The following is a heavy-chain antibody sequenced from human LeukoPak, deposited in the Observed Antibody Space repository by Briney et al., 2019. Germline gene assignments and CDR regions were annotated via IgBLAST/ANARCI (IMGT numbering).Heavy chain of an antibody. CDR3: TREFHPYYDFWSGSYYYMDV. Sequence: GGSLRLSCTASGFTFGDYAMSWFRQAPGKGLEWVGFIRSKAYGGTTEYAASVKGRFTISRDDSKSIAYLQMNSLKTEDTAVYYCTREFHPYYDFWSGSYYYMDVWGKGTTVTVSS. CDR2: IRSKAYGGTT. CDR1: GFTFGDYA. V-gene: IGHV3-49*03. D-gene: IGHD3-3*01. J-gene: IGHJ6*03.